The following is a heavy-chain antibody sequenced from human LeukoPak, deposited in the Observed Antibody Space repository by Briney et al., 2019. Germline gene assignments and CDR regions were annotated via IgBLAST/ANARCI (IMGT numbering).Heavy chain of an antibody. Sequence: ASVKVSCKASGYTFTSYDIQWVRQAPGQGLEWMGIISPSDGSTTYAQKFQARVIMTRDTSTSTVYMELSSLRSEDTAVCFCARGASDFYFDYWGQGTLVTVSS. V-gene: IGHV1-46*01. J-gene: IGHJ4*02. CDR1: GYTFTSYD. CDR3: ARGASDFYFDY. CDR2: ISPSDGST. D-gene: IGHD2-21*02.